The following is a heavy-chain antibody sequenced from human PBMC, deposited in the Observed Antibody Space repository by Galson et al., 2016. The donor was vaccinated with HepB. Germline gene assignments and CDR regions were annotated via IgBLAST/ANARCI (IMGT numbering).Heavy chain of an antibody. CDR3: PGVAIWESSDWRRVFAP. V-gene: IGHV3-53*01. J-gene: IGHJ5*02. CDR1: DFSVSRSH. CDR2: IYAGGST. D-gene: IGHD6-19*01. Sequence: SLRLSCAASDFSVSRSHMTWVRQAPGRGLEWVSIIYAGGSTYYLDSVKGRFTISRNSSNNSTDLQMNSLRVDDTAVYFCPGVAIWESSDWRRVFAPWGQGPLVTVSS.